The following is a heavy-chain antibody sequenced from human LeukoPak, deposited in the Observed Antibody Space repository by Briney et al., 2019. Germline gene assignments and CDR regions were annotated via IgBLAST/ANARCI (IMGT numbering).Heavy chain of an antibody. J-gene: IGHJ4*02. V-gene: IGHV3-48*04. CDR2: ISSSRSTI. CDR1: GFTFSSYS. D-gene: IGHD3-10*01. CDR3: AREYYGSGSIDY. Sequence: GGSLRLSCAASGFTFSSYSMNWVRQAPGKGLEWVSYISSSRSTIYYADSVKGRFTISRDNAKNSLYLQMNSLRAEDTAVYYCAREYYGSGSIDYWGQGPLVTVSS.